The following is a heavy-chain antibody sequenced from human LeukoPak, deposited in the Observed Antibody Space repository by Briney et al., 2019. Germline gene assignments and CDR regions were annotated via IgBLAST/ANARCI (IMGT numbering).Heavy chain of an antibody. CDR1: GFTLRSYD. CDR2: TSGSGVNS. Sequence: GGSLRLSCAASGFTLRSYDMSWVRQAPGKGLEWVAATSGSGVNSYYADSVRGRFTISRDNSQNTLYLQMDSLRAEDTALYYCAKEYSGYDFDYWGQGTLVTVSS. CDR3: AKEYSGYDFDY. D-gene: IGHD5-12*01. J-gene: IGHJ4*02. V-gene: IGHV3-23*01.